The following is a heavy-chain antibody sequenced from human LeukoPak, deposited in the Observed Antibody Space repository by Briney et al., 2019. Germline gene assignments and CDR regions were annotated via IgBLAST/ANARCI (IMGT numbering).Heavy chain of an antibody. CDR2: INTNTGNP. D-gene: IGHD2-15*01. CDR3: ARDKLVGHRGVAATGLGY. CDR1: GYTFTSYA. J-gene: IGHJ4*02. V-gene: IGHV7-4-1*02. Sequence: ASVKVSCKASGYTFTSYAMNWVRQAPGQGLEWMGWINTNTGNPTYAQGFTGRFVFSLDTSVSTAYLQISSLKAEDTAVYYCARDKLVGHRGVAATGLGYWGQGTLVTVSS.